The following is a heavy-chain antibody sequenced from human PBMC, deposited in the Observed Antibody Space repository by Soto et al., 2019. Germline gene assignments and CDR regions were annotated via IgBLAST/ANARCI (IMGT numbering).Heavy chain of an antibody. V-gene: IGHV4-39*01. Sequence: SETLCLSWNVSGGSISRSGYYGGWIRQPPGKGLEWIGSIYYSGSTYYNPSLKSRVTISVDTSKNQFSLKLSSVTAADTAVYYCARLVYDFCSRPNWFAPPGQRTPVTVSS. J-gene: IGHJ5*02. CDR2: IYYSGST. CDR3: ARLVYDFCSRPNWFAP. CDR1: GGSISRSGYY. D-gene: IGHD3-3*01.